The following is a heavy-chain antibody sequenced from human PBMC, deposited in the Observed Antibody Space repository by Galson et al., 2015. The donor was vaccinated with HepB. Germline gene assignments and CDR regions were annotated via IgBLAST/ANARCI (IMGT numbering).Heavy chain of an antibody. CDR3: ARVWFGKRYFDY. CDR1: GGTFSCYA. Sequence: SVKVSCKASGGTFSCYAISWVRQAPGQGLEWMGRIIPILGIANYAQKFQGRVTITADKSTSTAYMELSSLRSEDTAVYYCARVWFGKRYFDYWGQGTLVTVSS. V-gene: IGHV1-69*04. CDR2: IIPILGIA. J-gene: IGHJ4*02. D-gene: IGHD3-10*01.